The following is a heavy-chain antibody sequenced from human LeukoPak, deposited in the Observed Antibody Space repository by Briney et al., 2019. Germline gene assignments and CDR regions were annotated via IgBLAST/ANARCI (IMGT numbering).Heavy chain of an antibody. CDR3: ARGLDSSGYYP. Sequence: ASVKVSCKASGYTFTSYGISWVRQAPGQGLEWMGWISAYNGNTNYAQKLQGRVTMTTDTSTSTDYMELRSLRSDDTAVYHCARGLDSSGYYPWGQGTLVTVSS. V-gene: IGHV1-18*01. CDR1: GYTFTSYG. J-gene: IGHJ5*02. D-gene: IGHD3-22*01. CDR2: ISAYNGNT.